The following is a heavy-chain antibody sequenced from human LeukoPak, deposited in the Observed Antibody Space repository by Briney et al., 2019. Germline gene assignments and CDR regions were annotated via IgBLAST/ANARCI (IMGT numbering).Heavy chain of an antibody. D-gene: IGHD3-16*02. Sequence: GASVKVSCKASVYTFTGYYMHWVRQAPGQGPEWMGWINPNSGGTNYAQKFQGRVTMTRDTSISTAYMELSRLRSDDTAVYYCAGDASGNVWGSYRYTDYWGQGTLVTVSS. CDR2: INPNSGGT. J-gene: IGHJ4*02. V-gene: IGHV1-2*02. CDR3: AGDASGNVWGSYRYTDY. CDR1: VYTFTGYY.